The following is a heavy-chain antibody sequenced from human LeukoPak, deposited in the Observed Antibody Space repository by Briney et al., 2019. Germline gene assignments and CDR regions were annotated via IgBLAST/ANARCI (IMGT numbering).Heavy chain of an antibody. CDR1: GGSISSGDYY. J-gene: IGHJ3*02. D-gene: IGHD3-22*01. CDR2: IYYSGST. Sequence: SETLSLTRTVSGGSISSGDYYWSWIRQPPGKGLEWIGYIYYSGSTYYNPSLKSRVTISVDTSKNQFSLKLSSVTAADTAVYYCARDPWGYYYDSSGSRFGAFDIWGQGTMVTVSS. V-gene: IGHV4-30-4*01. CDR3: ARDPWGYYYDSSGSRFGAFDI.